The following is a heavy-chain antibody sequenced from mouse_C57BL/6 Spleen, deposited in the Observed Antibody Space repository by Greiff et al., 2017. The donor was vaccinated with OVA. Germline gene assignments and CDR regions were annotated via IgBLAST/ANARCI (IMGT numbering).Heavy chain of an antibody. CDR1: GYSFTSYY. D-gene: IGHD1-1*01. CDR3: ARKTTVVALDY. J-gene: IGHJ2*01. Sequence: VMLVESGPELVKPGASVKISCKASGYSFTSYYIHWVKQRPGPGLEWIGWIYPGSGNTKYNEKFKGKATLTADTSSSTAYMQLSSLTSEDSAVYYCARKTTVVALDYWGQGTTLTVSS. V-gene: IGHV1-66*01. CDR2: IYPGSGNT.